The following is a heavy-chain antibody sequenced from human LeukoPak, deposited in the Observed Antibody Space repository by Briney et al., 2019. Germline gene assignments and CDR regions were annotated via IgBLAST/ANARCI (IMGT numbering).Heavy chain of an antibody. CDR1: GYTFTSYG. D-gene: IGHD3-22*01. J-gene: IGHJ4*02. CDR3: ARGVYYYDSSGYPGPLYYFDY. Sequence: ASVKVSCKASGYTFTSYGISWVRQAPGQGLEWMGWISAYNGNTNYAQKLQGRVTMTTDTSTSTAYMELRSLRSDDTAVYYCARGVYYYDSSGYPGPLYYFDYWGQGTLVTVSS. V-gene: IGHV1-18*01. CDR2: ISAYNGNT.